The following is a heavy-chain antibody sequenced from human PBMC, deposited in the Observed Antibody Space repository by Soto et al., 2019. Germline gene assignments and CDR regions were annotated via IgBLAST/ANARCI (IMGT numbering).Heavy chain of an antibody. J-gene: IGHJ6*02. V-gene: IGHV1-69*01. CDR1: RDAFSKYA. CDR3: ARGETYLGV. D-gene: IGHD3-16*01. CDR2: IIPIFGSR. Sequence: QVQLVQSGAEVRKPGSSVKVSCKASRDAFSKYAFNWVRQAPGQGLDWMGWIIPIFGSRNYAEKFQGRVTITADESTSTAYMELRGLRFEDTAVDYCARGETYLGVWGQGTTVTVSS.